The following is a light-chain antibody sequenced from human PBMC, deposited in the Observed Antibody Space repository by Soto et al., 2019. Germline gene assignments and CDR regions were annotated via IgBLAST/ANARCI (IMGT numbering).Light chain of an antibody. CDR1: QSVSSSY. CDR3: PQYGSSPLT. Sequence: EIVLTQSPGTLSLSPGERATLSCRASQSVSSSYLAWYQQKPGQAPRLLIYGASSRATGIPDRFSGSGSGTDFTLTISKLEPEDCAMYYCPQYGSSPLTVGGGTKVEI. J-gene: IGKJ4*01. V-gene: IGKV3-20*01. CDR2: GAS.